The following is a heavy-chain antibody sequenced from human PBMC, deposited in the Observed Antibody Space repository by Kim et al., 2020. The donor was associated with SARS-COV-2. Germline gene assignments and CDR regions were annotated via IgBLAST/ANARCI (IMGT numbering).Heavy chain of an antibody. CDR3: ARSAGPYDYYFDY. V-gene: IGHV5-51*01. D-gene: IGHD3-16*01. J-gene: IGHJ4*02. Sequence: RYRPSVPGQVTISADKSTTTAYLQWSRLKASDTAMYYCARSAGPYDYYFDYWGQGTLVTVSS.